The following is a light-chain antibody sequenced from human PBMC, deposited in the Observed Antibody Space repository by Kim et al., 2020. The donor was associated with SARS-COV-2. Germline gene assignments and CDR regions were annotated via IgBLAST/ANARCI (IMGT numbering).Light chain of an antibody. CDR2: AAS. Sequence: GSVGDRVTIPCRASQSISTNLNWYQQKSGKAPKLLIYAASSLQGGVPSRFSGSGSGTDFTLTISSLQPEDSATYYCQQSNSTPLTFGGGTRVDIK. CDR1: QSISTN. V-gene: IGKV1-39*01. CDR3: QQSNSTPLT. J-gene: IGKJ4*01.